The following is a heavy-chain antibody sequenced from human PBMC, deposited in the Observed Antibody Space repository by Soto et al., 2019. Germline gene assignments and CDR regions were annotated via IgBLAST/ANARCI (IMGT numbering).Heavy chain of an antibody. D-gene: IGHD6-6*01. J-gene: IGHJ5*02. Sequence: EVQLVESGGGLVQPGGSLRLSCAASGFTFSSYDMHWVRQATGKGLEWVSAIGTAGDTYYPGSVKGLFTISRENAKNSLYLQMNSLRAEDTAVYYCARDASSIAARGWFDPWGQGTLVTVSS. CDR3: ARDASSIAARGWFDP. V-gene: IGHV3-13*01. CDR2: IGTAGDT. CDR1: GFTFSSYD.